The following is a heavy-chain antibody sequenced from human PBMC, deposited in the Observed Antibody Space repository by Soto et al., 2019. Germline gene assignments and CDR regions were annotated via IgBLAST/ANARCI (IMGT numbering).Heavy chain of an antibody. J-gene: IGHJ4*02. CDR1: GDSISSSFW. V-gene: IGHV4-4*02. D-gene: IGHD6-13*01. Sequence: XETLSVSCAVSGDSISSSFWWTWVRQPPGKGLEWIVEVFHTGNTKYNPSLKSRVTMSVDKYTNEFSLKVTSVTAADTAIYYCARKAWVRFDYWGQGALVTVSS. CDR3: ARKAWVRFDY. CDR2: VFHTGNT.